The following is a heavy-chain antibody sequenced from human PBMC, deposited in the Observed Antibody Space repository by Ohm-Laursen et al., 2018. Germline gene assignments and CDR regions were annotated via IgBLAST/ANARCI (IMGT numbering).Heavy chain of an antibody. J-gene: IGHJ3*02. CDR3: ARELAYYDSSGLDAFDI. D-gene: IGHD3-22*01. CDR1: GYTFSDYY. V-gene: IGHV1-2*06. Sequence: ASVKVSCKASGYTFSDYYMHWVRQAPGQGLEWMGRINPNSGGTNYAQKFQGRVTMTRDTSISTAYMELSRLRSDDTAVYYCARELAYYDSSGLDAFDIWGQGTMVTVSS. CDR2: INPNSGGT.